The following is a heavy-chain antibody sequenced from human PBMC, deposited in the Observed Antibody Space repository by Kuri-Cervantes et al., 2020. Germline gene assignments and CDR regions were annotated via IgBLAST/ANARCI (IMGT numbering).Heavy chain of an antibody. J-gene: IGHJ4*02. CDR3: ARTSWQDVFAPLGS. CDR2: IYYSGST. CDR1: GGSVSSGSYY. D-gene: IGHD3-3*01. Sequence: GSLRLSCTVSGGSVSSGSYYWSWIRQPPGKGLEWIGYIYYSGSTNYNPSLKSRVTISVDTSKNQFSLKLSSVTAADTAVYFCARTSWQDVFAPLGSWGQGLLVTVSS. V-gene: IGHV4-61*01.